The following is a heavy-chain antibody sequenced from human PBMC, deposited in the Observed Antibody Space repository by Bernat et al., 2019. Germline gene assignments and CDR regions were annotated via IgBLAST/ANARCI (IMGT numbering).Heavy chain of an antibody. CDR1: GFTFSSYW. Sequence: EEQLVESGGGLVQPGGSLRLSCIASGFTFSSYWMSWVRRAPGNGLEWVANIKQDGSEQYYVDSVKGRFTISRDKAKNSLYLQMNSMRAEDTAVYYCAKDAGPYYDSATGAFDIWGQGTMVTVSS. CDR3: AKDAGPYYDSATGAFDI. J-gene: IGHJ3*02. D-gene: IGHD3-3*01. V-gene: IGHV3-7*03. CDR2: IKQDGSEQ.